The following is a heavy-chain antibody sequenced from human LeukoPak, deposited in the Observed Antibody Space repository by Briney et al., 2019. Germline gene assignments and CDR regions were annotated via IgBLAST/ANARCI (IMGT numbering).Heavy chain of an antibody. Sequence: GGSLRLSCAASGFTFSSYEMNWVRQAPGKGLEWVSSISSSSSYIYYADSVKGRFTISRDNAKNSLYLQMNSLRAEDTAVYYCAREGMVRGVIINWGQGTLVTVSS. CDR3: AREGMVRGVIIN. V-gene: IGHV3-21*01. J-gene: IGHJ4*02. CDR2: ISSSSSYI. D-gene: IGHD3-10*01. CDR1: GFTFSSYE.